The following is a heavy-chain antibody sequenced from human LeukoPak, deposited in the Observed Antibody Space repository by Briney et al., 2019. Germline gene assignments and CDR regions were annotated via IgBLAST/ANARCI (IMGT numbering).Heavy chain of an antibody. J-gene: IGHJ4*02. CDR3: ARSREGYNLFDY. V-gene: IGHV3-48*04. D-gene: IGHD5-24*01. CDR2: ISGGSSTI. Sequence: GGSLRLSCAASGFTFSSYSMNWVRQAPGKGLEWVSYISGGSSTIYYADSVKGRFTISRDNAKNSLYLQMNSLRAEDTAVYYCARSREGYNLFDYWGQGTLVTVSS. CDR1: GFTFSSYS.